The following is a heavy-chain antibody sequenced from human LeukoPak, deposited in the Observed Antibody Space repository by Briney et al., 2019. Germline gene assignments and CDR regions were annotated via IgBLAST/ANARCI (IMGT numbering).Heavy chain of an antibody. CDR3: ARGALGNTAMAPFDY. D-gene: IGHD5-18*01. CDR2: IYTSGST. V-gene: IGHV4-61*02. Sequence: SETLSLTCTVSGGSISSGSYYWSWIGQPAGKGLEWIGRIYTSGSTNYNPSLKSRVTISVDTSKNQFSLKLSSVTAADTAVYYCARGALGNTAMAPFDYWGRGTLVTVSS. J-gene: IGHJ4*02. CDR1: GGSISSGSYY.